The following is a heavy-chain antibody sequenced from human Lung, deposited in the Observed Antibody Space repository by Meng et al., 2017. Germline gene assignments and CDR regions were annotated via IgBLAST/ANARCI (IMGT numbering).Heavy chain of an antibody. CDR2: ISSSSKYI. D-gene: IGHD1-26*01. Sequence: EVQLGESGGGRGKPGGALRRCCAASGFNLSDYTMNWVRQAPGKGLEWVSSISSSSKYIDYAGSVKGRFTTSRDNAKNSLYLQMNSLRAEDTAVYYCAREVGGSYHFDYWGQGTLVTVSS. V-gene: IGHV3-21*01. J-gene: IGHJ4*02. CDR1: GFNLSDYT. CDR3: AREVGGSYHFDY.